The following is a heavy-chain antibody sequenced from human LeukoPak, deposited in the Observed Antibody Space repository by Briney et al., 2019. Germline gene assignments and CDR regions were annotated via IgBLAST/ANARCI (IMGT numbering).Heavy chain of an antibody. D-gene: IGHD5-18*01. Sequence: SETLSLTCAVYGGSFSGCYWSWIRQPPGKGLEWIGEINHSGSTNYNPSLKSRVTISVDTSKNQFSLKLSSVTAADTAVYYCARADTAMVSRYFDYWGQGTLVTGSS. CDR2: INHSGST. CDR3: ARADTAMVSRYFDY. J-gene: IGHJ4*02. CDR1: GGSFSGCY. V-gene: IGHV4-34*01.